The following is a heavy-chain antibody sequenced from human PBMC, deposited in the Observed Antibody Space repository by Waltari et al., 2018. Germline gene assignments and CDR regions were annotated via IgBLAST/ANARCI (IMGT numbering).Heavy chain of an antibody. CDR3: ARGGTPIYYYYYMDV. J-gene: IGHJ6*03. V-gene: IGHV4-34*01. Sequence: QVQLQQWGAGLLKPSETLSLTCAVYGGSFSGYYWSWIRQPPGKGLEWIWEIKNSGSTNYNPSLNGRVTREGETSKNQFSLKLSSGTAADTAVYYCARGGTPIYYYYYMDVWGKGTTVTVSS. CDR2: IKNSGST. CDR1: GGSFSGYY.